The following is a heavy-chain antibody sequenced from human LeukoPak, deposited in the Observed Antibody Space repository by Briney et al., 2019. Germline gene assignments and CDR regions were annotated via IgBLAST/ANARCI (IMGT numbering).Heavy chain of an antibody. V-gene: IGHV3-23*01. CDR1: GFTFSSYA. J-gene: IGHJ4*02. D-gene: IGHD3-16*01. Sequence: TGGSLRLSCAASGFTFSSYAMTWVRQAAGKGLEWVSAISGSGASTYYVDSVKGRFTISRDNAKNTLYLQMNSLRVEDTGVYYCASPTGSYGSRIDYWGQGILVTVSS. CDR2: ISGSGAST. CDR3: ASPTGSYGSRIDY.